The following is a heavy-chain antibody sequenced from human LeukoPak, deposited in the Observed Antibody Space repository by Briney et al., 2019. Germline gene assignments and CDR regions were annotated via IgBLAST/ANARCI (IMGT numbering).Heavy chain of an antibody. J-gene: IGHJ4*02. V-gene: IGHV3-64*01. Sequence: GESLKISCAASGFTFSSYAMHWVRQAPGKGLEYVSAISSNGGSTYYANSVKGRFTISRDNSKNTLYLQMGSLRAEDMAVYYCARADNWNYVDYWGQGTLVTVSS. D-gene: IGHD1-20*01. CDR1: GFTFSSYA. CDR2: ISSNGGST. CDR3: ARADNWNYVDY.